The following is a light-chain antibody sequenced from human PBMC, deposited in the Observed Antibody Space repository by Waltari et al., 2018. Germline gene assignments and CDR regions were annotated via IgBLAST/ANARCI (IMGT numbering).Light chain of an antibody. CDR2: GAS. J-gene: IGKJ1*01. V-gene: IGKV3-20*01. Sequence: EIVLTQSPGTLSLSPGERATLFCRASQSVSSSYLAWYQQKPGQAPRIRSYGASSRATGIPDRFSGSWSGTDFTRTISRLEPEDFAVYYCQQYGSSPPKWTFGQGTKVEIK. CDR3: QQYGSSPPKWT. CDR1: QSVSSSY.